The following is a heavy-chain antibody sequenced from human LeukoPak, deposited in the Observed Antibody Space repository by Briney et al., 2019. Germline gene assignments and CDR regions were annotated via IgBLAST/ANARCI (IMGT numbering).Heavy chain of an antibody. CDR3: AKDRDSSGWYNLWFDY. CDR1: GFTFSSYA. D-gene: IGHD6-19*01. CDR2: ISGSGGST. Sequence: GGSLRLSCAASGFTFSSYATSWVRQAPGKGLEWVSAISGSGGSTYYADSVKGRFTISRDNSKNTLYLQMNSLRAEDTAVYYCAKDRDSSGWYNLWFDYWGQGTLVTVSS. J-gene: IGHJ4*02. V-gene: IGHV3-23*01.